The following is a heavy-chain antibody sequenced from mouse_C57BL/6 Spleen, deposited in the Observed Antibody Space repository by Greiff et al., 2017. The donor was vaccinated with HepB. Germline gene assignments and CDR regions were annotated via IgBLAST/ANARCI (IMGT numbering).Heavy chain of an antibody. J-gene: IGHJ1*03. CDR2: IYPGDGDT. V-gene: IGHV1-82*01. Sequence: QVQLQQSGPELVKPGASVKISCKASGYAFSSSWMNWVKQRPGKGLEWIGRIYPGDGDTNYNGKFKGKATLTADKSSSTAYMQLSSLTSEDSAVYFCAKYSNYWDFDVWGTGTTVTVSS. D-gene: IGHD2-5*01. CDR1: GYAFSSSW. CDR3: AKYSNYWDFDV.